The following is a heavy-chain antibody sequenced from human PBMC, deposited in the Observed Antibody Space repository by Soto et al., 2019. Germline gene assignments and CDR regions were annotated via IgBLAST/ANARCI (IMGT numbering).Heavy chain of an antibody. V-gene: IGHV3-21*01. D-gene: IGHD2-8*01. CDR2: TISSSDYI. J-gene: IGHJ6*02. Sequence: PGGSLTPSCAASGFTFSSDTMNWVRQAPGKGLQWVSSTISSSDYIYYADSVKGRFTISRDNAKKSLHLQMNSLSAEDTAVYYCARGCPHGVCPNSYNYYGMDVWGQGATVTVSS. CDR3: ARGCPHGVCPNSYNYYGMDV. CDR1: GFTFSSDT.